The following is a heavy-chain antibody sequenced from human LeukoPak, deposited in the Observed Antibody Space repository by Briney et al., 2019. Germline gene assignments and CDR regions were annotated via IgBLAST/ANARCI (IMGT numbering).Heavy chain of an antibody. D-gene: IGHD4-17*01. CDR2: ISSSSSYI. CDR3: ARGFDYGDYRADYYYYYGMDV. V-gene: IGHV3-21*01. Sequence: KTGGSLRLSCAASGFTFSSYSMNWVRQAPGKGLEWVSSISSSSSYIYYADSVKGRLTISRDNAKNSLYLQMNSLRAEDTAVYYCARGFDYGDYRADYYYYYGMDVWGQGTTVTVSS. CDR1: GFTFSSYS. J-gene: IGHJ6*02.